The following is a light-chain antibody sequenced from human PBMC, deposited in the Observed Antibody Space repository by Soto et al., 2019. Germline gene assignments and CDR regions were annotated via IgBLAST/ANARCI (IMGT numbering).Light chain of an antibody. V-gene: IGLV1-36*01. CDR3: AAGDDSLNGSV. Sequence: QAVVTQPPSVSDAPRQRVTISCSGSSSNIGNNAVNWYQQLPGKAPKLLIYYDDLLPSGVSHRFSGSKSGTSASLAISGLQSEDEADYYCAAGDDSLNGSVFGGGTKLTVL. CDR2: YDD. J-gene: IGLJ2*01. CDR1: SSNIGNNA.